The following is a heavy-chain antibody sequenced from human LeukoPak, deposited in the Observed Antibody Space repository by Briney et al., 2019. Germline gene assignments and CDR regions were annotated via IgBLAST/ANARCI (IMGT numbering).Heavy chain of an antibody. CDR3: ARVNYWWDY. Sequence: PGGSLRLSCAASGFTFSSYEMNWVRQAPGKGLEWVANIRQDGSEKYYVDSVKGRFTISRDNAKNSLYLQMNSLRAEDTAVYYCARVNYWWDYWGQGTLVTVSS. CDR1: GFTFSSYE. J-gene: IGHJ4*02. V-gene: IGHV3-7*01. D-gene: IGHD2-8*02. CDR2: IRQDGSEK.